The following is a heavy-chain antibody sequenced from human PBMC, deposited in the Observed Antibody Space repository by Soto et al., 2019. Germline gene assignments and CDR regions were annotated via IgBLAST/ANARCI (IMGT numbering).Heavy chain of an antibody. D-gene: IGHD6-19*01. J-gene: IGHJ6*02. CDR1: GGTFSIYA. Sequence: GASVKVSCKASGGTFSIYAIIWVRQAPGQGLEWMGGIIPIFGTANYAQKFQGRVTITADESTSTAYMELSSLRSEDTAVYYCARFRWAVAGDLYYYPGMDVWGQGPTATVP. V-gene: IGHV1-69*13. CDR3: ARFRWAVAGDLYYYPGMDV. CDR2: IIPIFGTA.